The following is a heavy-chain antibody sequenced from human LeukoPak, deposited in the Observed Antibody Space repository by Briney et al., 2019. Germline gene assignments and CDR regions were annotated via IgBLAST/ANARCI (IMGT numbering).Heavy chain of an antibody. CDR3: ARKDWYFDL. Sequence: SETLSLTCTVSGDSINTYYWSWIRQPPGKGLEWIGRIYTSGSTNYNPSLKSRVTMSVDTSKNQFSLKLRSVTAADTAVYYCARKDWYFDLWGRGTLVTVSS. CDR1: GDSINTYY. J-gene: IGHJ2*01. CDR2: IYTSGST. V-gene: IGHV4-4*07.